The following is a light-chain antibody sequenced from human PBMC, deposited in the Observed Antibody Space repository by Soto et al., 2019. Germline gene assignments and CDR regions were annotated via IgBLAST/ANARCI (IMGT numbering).Light chain of an antibody. CDR3: LQYYSSPYT. CDR1: QTVLYSSNNKNY. Sequence: DIVMTQSPDSLAVSLGERATINCKSSQTVLYSSNNKNYLAWYQQKPGQPPKLLFYWASIRESGVPDRFSGSGSGTDFTLTISSLQAEDVAVYYCLQYYSSPYTFGQGTKLEIK. V-gene: IGKV4-1*01. J-gene: IGKJ2*01. CDR2: WAS.